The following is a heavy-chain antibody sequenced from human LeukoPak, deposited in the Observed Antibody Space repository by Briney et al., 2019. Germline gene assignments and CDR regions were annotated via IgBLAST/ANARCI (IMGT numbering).Heavy chain of an antibody. CDR1: GFTFSSYW. V-gene: IGHV3-74*01. CDR2: INSDGSST. D-gene: IGHD2-2*01. CDR3: ARDSLTPSSWFDP. Sequence: GGSLRLSCAASGFTFSSYWMHWVRQAPGKWLVWVSRINSDGSSTSYADSVKGRFTISRDNAKNTLYLQMNSLRAEDTAVYYCARDSLTPSSWFDPWGQGTLVTVSS. J-gene: IGHJ5*02.